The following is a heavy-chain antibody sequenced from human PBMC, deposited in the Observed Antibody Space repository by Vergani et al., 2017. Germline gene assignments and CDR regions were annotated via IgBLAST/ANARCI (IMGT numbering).Heavy chain of an antibody. J-gene: IGHJ3*01. CDR3: ARHLLGWEIHDAFAF. CDR1: GYSFSNYW. V-gene: IGHV5-51*01. D-gene: IGHD1-26*01. CDR2: IFPGDSET. Sequence: EVLLVQSGADGKKSGESLKISCKASGYSFSNYWIGWVRQMPGKGLEWIGIIFPGDSETKYNPSFQGQVIISADTSISTAYLQWSSLKASDTAIYYCARHLLGWEIHDAFAFWGQGTMVTVSS.